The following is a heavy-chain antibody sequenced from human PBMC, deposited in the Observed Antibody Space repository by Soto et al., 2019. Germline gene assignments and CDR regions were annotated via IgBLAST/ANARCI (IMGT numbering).Heavy chain of an antibody. J-gene: IGHJ4*02. V-gene: IGHV3-33*01. D-gene: IGHD1-7*01. CDR1: GFTFSSYG. CDR3: ARGTSWNYRVTHY. Sequence: GGSLRLSCAASGFTFSSYGMHWVRQAPGKGLEWVAVIWYDGSNKYYADSVKGRFTISRDNSKNTLYLQMNSLRAEDTAVYYCARGTSWNYRVTHYWGQGTLVTVSS. CDR2: IWYDGSNK.